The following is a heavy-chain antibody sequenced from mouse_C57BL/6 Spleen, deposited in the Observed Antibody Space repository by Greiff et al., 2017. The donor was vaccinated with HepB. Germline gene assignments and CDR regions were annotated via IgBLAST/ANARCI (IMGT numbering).Heavy chain of an antibody. Sequence: QVQLKQSGAELVRPGASVTLSCKASGYTFTDYEMHWVKQTPVHGLEWIGAIDPETGGPAYNQKFKGKSILTADKSSSTDYMELRSLTYEDSAVYYCTKSYYYGSSLGYFDVWGTGTTVTVSS. J-gene: IGHJ1*03. CDR2: IDPETGGP. CDR1: GYTFTDYE. D-gene: IGHD1-1*01. V-gene: IGHV1-15*01. CDR3: TKSYYYGSSLGYFDV.